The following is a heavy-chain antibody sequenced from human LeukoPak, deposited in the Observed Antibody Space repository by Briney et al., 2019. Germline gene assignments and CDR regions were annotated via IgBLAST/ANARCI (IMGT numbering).Heavy chain of an antibody. J-gene: IGHJ4*02. CDR2: IRYDGSNK. D-gene: IGHD3-3*01. CDR1: GLTFSSYG. CDR3: AKSGVDRFWSGQYYFDY. V-gene: IGHV3-30*02. Sequence: GGSLRLSCAASGLTFSSYGMHWVRQAPGKGLEWVAFIRYDGSNKYYADSAKGRFTISRDNSKNTLYLQMNSLRAEDTAVYYCAKSGVDRFWSGQYYFDYWGQGTLVTVSS.